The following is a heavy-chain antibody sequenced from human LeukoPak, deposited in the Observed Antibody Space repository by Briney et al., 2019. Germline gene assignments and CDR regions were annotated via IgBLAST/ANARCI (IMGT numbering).Heavy chain of an antibody. V-gene: IGHV4-4*07. D-gene: IGHD3-22*01. CDR3: ARDEGITMIPHAFDI. Sequence: SETLSLTCTVSGGSISSYYWSWIRQPAGKGLEWIGRIYTSGSTNYNPSLKSRVTMSADTSKNQFSLKLSSVTAADTAVYYCARDEGITMIPHAFDIWGQGTMVTVSS. CDR2: IYTSGST. CDR1: GGSISSYY. J-gene: IGHJ3*02.